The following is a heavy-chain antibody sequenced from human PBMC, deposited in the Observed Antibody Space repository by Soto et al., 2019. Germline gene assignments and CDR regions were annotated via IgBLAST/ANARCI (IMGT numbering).Heavy chain of an antibody. CDR3: ASTPLNHITIFGVVIFVY. Sequence: QVQLQESGPGLVKPSQTLSLTCTVSGGSISSGDYYWSWIRQPPGKGLEWIGYIYYSGSTYYNPSLTSRVTISVDTSKNQFSLKLSSVTAADTAVYYCASTPLNHITIFGVVIFVYWGQGTLVTVSS. CDR2: IYYSGST. V-gene: IGHV4-30-4*01. J-gene: IGHJ4*02. D-gene: IGHD3-3*01. CDR1: GGSISSGDYY.